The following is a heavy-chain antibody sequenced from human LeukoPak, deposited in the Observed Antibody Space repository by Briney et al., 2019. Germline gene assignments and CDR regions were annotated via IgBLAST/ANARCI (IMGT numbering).Heavy chain of an antibody. J-gene: IGHJ4*02. Sequence: PGGSLRLSCAASGFTFSSYAMPWVRQAPGKGLEWVAVISYDGSNRYYADSVKGRFTISRDNSKNTLYLQMNSLRAEDTAVYYCARDVDPGIAVAGSFDYWGQGTLVTVSS. CDR2: ISYDGSNR. V-gene: IGHV3-30-3*01. CDR3: ARDVDPGIAVAGSFDY. D-gene: IGHD6-19*01. CDR1: GFTFSSYA.